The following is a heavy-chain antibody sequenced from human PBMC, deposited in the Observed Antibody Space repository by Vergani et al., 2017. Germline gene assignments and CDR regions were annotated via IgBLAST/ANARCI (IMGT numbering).Heavy chain of an antibody. CDR3: AREPPLTGFFDY. Sequence: VQLVQSGAEVKKPGATVKISCKVSGYTFTAYYIHWVRQAPEQGLEWVGVISPDGFSTFYAQKFQGRVTITRDTSTSTVYVEVTSLRSDDTAVYYCAREPPLTGFFDYWGQGTLVTVSS. D-gene: IGHD3-9*01. CDR1: GYTFTAYY. CDR2: ISPDGFST. V-gene: IGHV1-46*03. J-gene: IGHJ4*02.